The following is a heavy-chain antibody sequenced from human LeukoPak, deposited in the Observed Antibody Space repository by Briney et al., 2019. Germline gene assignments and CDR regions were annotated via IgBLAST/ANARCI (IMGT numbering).Heavy chain of an antibody. V-gene: IGHV1-46*01. J-gene: IGHJ4*02. CDR1: GYIFTSYY. Sequence: ASVKVSCKTSGYIFTSYYMHWVRQAPGQGLEWMGIINPSGGSTSYAQKFQGRVTMTRDTSTSTVYMELSSLRSEDTAVYYCARDQPLAVAGIGGFDYWGQGTLVTVSS. CDR3: ARDQPLAVAGIGGFDY. CDR2: INPSGGST. D-gene: IGHD6-19*01.